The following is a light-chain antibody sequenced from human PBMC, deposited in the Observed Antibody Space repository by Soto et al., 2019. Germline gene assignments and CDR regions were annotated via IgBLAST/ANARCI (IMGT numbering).Light chain of an antibody. J-gene: IGKJ5*01. V-gene: IGKV3D-20*02. CDR3: QQRSNWPPIT. Sequence: EIVLTQSPGTLSLSSGERATLSCRASQSVTSSYLAWYQQRPGQAPRLLIYGASNRATGIPDRFSGSGSGTDFTLTISRLEPEDFAVYYCQQRSNWPPITFGQGTRLEIK. CDR2: GAS. CDR1: QSVTSSY.